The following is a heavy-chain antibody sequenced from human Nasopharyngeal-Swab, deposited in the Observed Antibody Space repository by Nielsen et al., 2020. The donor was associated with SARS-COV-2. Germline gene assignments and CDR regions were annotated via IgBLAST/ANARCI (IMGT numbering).Heavy chain of an antibody. D-gene: IGHD5-12*01. J-gene: IGHJ6*02. CDR2: ISSSSSYI. Sequence: RGSLRLSCAASGFTFSSYSMNWARQAPGKGLEWVSSISSSSSYIYYADSVKGRFTISRDNAKNSLYLQMNSLRAEDTAVYYCARASGYDFGYYYGMDVWGQGTTVTVSS. CDR3: ARASGYDFGYYYGMDV. V-gene: IGHV3-21*01. CDR1: GFTFSSYS.